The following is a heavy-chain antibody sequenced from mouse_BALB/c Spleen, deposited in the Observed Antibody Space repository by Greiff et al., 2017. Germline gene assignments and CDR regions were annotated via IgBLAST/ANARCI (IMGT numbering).Heavy chain of an antibody. V-gene: IGHV2-9*02. D-gene: IGHD1-1*01. J-gene: IGHJ3*01. CDR2: IWAGGST. CDR1: GFSLTSYG. Sequence: QVQLKESGPGLVAPSQSLSITCTVSGFSLTSYGVHWVRQPPGKGLEWLGVIWAGGSTNYNSALMSRLSISKDNSKSQVFLKMNSLQTDDTAMYYCARVRGRELRKAWFAYWGQGTLVTVSA. CDR3: ARVRGRELRKAWFAY.